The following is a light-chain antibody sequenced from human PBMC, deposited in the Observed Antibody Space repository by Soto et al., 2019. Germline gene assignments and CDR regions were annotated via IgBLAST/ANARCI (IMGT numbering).Light chain of an antibody. Sequence: QSVLTQAPSVAGTPGERVTITCSGSSSNIGRNSVNWYQHLPGTAPKLLTHGNNHRPSGVPDRFSGSKSGTSASLAISGLQPEDEADYCCAAWDDSLNEYVFGDGTKVTAL. CDR3: AAWDDSLNEYV. CDR2: GNN. CDR1: SSNIGRNS. J-gene: IGLJ1*01. V-gene: IGLV1-44*01.